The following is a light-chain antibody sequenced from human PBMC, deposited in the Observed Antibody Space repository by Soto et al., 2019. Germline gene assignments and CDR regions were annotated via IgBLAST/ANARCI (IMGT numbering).Light chain of an antibody. CDR1: QSVSSY. V-gene: IGKV3D-15*01. CDR2: DAS. CDR3: QQYDNWPPWT. J-gene: IGKJ1*01. Sequence: EIVFTQSPSTLSLSPGERATLSCRASQSVSSYLAWYQQKPGQAPRLLIYDASIRATGIPARFSGSGSGTEFALTISGLQSEDFAVYYCQQYDNWPPWTFGQGTKVDIK.